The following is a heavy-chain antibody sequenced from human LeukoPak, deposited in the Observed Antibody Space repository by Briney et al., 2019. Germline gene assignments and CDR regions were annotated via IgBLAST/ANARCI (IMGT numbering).Heavy chain of an antibody. CDR3: ARDMNRLQQWLSSGY. CDR2: INWKGVSI. D-gene: IGHD5-18*01. Sequence: GGSLRLSCAASGFTFDDYGMSWVRQAPGKGLEWVAGINWKGVSIAYADSVKGRFTISRDNAKNSIFLEMNGLTGEDTAFYYCARDMNRLQQWLSSGYWGQGTLVTVSP. J-gene: IGHJ4*02. CDR1: GFTFDDYG. V-gene: IGHV3-20*04.